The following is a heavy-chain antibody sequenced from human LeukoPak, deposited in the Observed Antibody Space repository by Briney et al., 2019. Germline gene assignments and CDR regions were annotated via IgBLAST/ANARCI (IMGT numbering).Heavy chain of an antibody. CDR1: GYTFTGYY. V-gene: IGHV1-2*02. CDR2: INPNSGGT. CDR3: ARDYYGSGSYSEFGY. J-gene: IGHJ4*02. Sequence: ASVKVSCKASGYTFTGYYMHWVRQAPGQGPEWMGWINPNSGGTNYAQKIQGRVTMTRDTSISTAYMELSRLRSDDTAVYYCARDYYGSGSYSEFGYWGQGTLVTVSS. D-gene: IGHD3-10*01.